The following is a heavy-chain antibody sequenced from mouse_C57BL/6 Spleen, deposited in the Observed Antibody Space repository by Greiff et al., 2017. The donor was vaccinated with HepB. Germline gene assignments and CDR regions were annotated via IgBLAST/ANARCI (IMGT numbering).Heavy chain of an antibody. Sequence: QVQLQQPGAELVKPGASVKLSCKASGYTFTSYWMHWVKQRPGQGLEWIGMIHPNSGSTNYNEKFKSKATLTVDKSSSTAYMQLSSLTSEDSAVYYCGSTVVAHFDYWGQGTTLTVSS. CDR1: GYTFTSYW. CDR3: GSTVVAHFDY. CDR2: IHPNSGST. D-gene: IGHD1-1*01. V-gene: IGHV1-64*01. J-gene: IGHJ2*01.